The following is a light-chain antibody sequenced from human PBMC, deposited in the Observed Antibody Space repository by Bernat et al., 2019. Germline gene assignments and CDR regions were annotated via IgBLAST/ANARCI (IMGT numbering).Light chain of an antibody. J-gene: IGLJ3*02. CDR3: ATWDDSLSGWV. V-gene: IGLV1-47*01. CDR2: KNN. CDR1: SSSIGNNY. Sequence: QTALTQPPSASGTPGQRVTISCSGSSSSIGNNYVYWFQQLPRTAPKLLIYKNNQRPSGVTDRFSGSKSGTSGSLAISGLRSEDEADYHCATWDDSLSGWVFGGGTKLTVL.